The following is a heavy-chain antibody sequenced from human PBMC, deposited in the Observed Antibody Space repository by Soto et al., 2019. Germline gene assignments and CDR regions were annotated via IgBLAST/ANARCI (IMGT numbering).Heavy chain of an antibody. V-gene: IGHV3-23*01. J-gene: IGHJ4*02. CDR3: AKNLSIAARPFDY. Sequence: GGSLRLSCAASGFTFINYAMSWVRQAPGKGLEWVSTISGSDGSTFYADSVKGRFTISRDSSKSTLSLQMNSLRAEDTALYYCAKNLSIAARPFDYWGRGAQVTVSS. D-gene: IGHD6-6*01. CDR2: ISGSDGST. CDR1: GFTFINYA.